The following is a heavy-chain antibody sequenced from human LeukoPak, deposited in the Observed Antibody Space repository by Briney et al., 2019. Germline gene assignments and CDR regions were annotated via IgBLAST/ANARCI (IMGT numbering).Heavy chain of an antibody. D-gene: IGHD5-12*01. CDR2: IRSDGSNT. CDR3: ARQAPWGGYGRDYYYMDV. CDR1: GFTFSTYG. J-gene: IGHJ6*03. V-gene: IGHV3-30*02. Sequence: PGGSLRLSCAASGFTFSTYGIHWVRQAPGKGLEWVAFIRSDGSNTYYADSVKGRFTISRDNSKSTLYLQVNSLRAEDTAVYYCARQAPWGGYGRDYYYMDVWGKGTTVTVSS.